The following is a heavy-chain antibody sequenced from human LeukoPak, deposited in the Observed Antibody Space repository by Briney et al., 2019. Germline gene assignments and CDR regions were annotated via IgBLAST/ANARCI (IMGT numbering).Heavy chain of an antibody. J-gene: IGHJ4*02. Sequence: ASVKVSCKASGYTFTGYYMHWVRQAPGQGLEWMGWINPNSGGTSYAQKFQGRVTMTRDTSTSTVYMELSSLRSEDTAVYYCAREAYDSSGYYYRDYWGQGTLVTVSS. V-gene: IGHV1-2*02. CDR2: INPNSGGT. D-gene: IGHD3-22*01. CDR1: GYTFTGYY. CDR3: AREAYDSSGYYYRDY.